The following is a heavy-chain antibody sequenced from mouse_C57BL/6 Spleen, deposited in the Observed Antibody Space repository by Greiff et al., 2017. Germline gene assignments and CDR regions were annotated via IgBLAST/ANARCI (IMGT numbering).Heavy chain of an antibody. CDR2: IYPSDSET. V-gene: IGHV1-61*01. CDR3: ARRRLDRGFAY. Sequence: QVQLQQPGAELVRPGSSVKLSCKASGYTFTSYWMDWVKQRPGQGLEWIGNIYPSDSETHYNQKFKDKATLTVDKSSSTAYMQLSSLTSEDSAVYYCARRRLDRGFAYWGQGTLVTVSA. CDR1: GYTFTSYW. J-gene: IGHJ3*01.